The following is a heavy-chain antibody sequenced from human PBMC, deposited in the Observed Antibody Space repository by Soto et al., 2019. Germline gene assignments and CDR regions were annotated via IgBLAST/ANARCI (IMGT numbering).Heavy chain of an antibody. Sequence: SETLSLTCTVSGGSISSSSYYWGWIRQPPGKGLEWIGSIYYSGSTYYNPSLKSRVTISVDTSKNQFSLKLSSVTAADTAVYYCARRWGRGYCSGGSCYVFDYWGQGTLVTVSS. V-gene: IGHV4-39*01. CDR3: ARRWGRGYCSGGSCYVFDY. J-gene: IGHJ4*02. D-gene: IGHD2-15*01. CDR2: IYYSGST. CDR1: GGSISSSSYY.